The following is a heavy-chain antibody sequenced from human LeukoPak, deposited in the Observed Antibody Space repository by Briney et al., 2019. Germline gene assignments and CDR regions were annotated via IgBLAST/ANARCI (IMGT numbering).Heavy chain of an antibody. CDR3: ARAPYCSSTSCWFDP. Sequence: PGGSLRLSCAASGFTFSRHWMTWVRQAPGKGLEWVANIKQDGSEKYYVDSVKGRFTISRDNAKNSLYLQMNSLRAEDTAVYYCARAPYCSSTSCWFDPWGQGTLVTVSS. V-gene: IGHV3-7*01. CDR2: IKQDGSEK. CDR1: GFTFSRHW. D-gene: IGHD2-2*01. J-gene: IGHJ5*02.